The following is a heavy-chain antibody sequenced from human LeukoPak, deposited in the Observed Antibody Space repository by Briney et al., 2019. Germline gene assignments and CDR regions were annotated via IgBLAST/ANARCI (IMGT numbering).Heavy chain of an antibody. CDR1: GGSFSGHY. V-gene: IGHV4-34*01. CDR3: AKNNWFDP. Sequence: PSETLSLTCAVSGGSFSGHYWSWIRQPPGEGLEWIGEINDSGSTKCNPSLKSRVTISADTSKNQFSLKLSSVTAADTAVYYCAKNNWFDPWGQGTLLTVSS. J-gene: IGHJ5*02. CDR2: INDSGST.